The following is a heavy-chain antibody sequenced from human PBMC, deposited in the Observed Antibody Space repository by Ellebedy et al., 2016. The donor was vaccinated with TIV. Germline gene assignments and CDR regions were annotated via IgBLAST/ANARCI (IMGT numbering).Heavy chain of an antibody. V-gene: IGHV5-51*01. CDR2: IYPGDSDP. CDR3: ARPKVVVAATRGAVPNWFDP. CDR1: GYSFTNYW. Sequence: GESLKIYCQASGYSFTNYWIGWVRQMPGKGLEWMGIIYPGDSDPRYSPSFQGQVTISADKSISTAYLQWSSLKASDTAMYYCARPKVVVAATRGAVPNWFDPWGQGTLVTVSS. J-gene: IGHJ5*02. D-gene: IGHD2-15*01.